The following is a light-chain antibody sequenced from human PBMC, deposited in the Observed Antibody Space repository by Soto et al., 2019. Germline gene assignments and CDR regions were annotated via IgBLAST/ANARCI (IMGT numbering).Light chain of an antibody. CDR3: LQDARSPWT. Sequence: EIVLTQSPGTLSLSPGERATLSCRASQSVTSSFLAWYQQKPGQALRLLIYDTSSSATGIPDRFSGSGSGTDFTLTISRLEPQVFALYYCLQDARSPWTFGQEIEVAIK. J-gene: IGKJ1*01. V-gene: IGKV3-20*01. CDR1: QSVTSSF. CDR2: DTS.